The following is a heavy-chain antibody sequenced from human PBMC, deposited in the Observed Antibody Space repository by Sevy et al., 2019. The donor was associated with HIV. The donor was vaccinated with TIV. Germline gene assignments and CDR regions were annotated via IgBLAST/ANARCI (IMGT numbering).Heavy chain of an antibody. V-gene: IGHV1-46*01. CDR3: VRADPDQHFDS. Sequence: ASVNVSCKASGDTFTNNYIHWVRQAPGQGLEWMGMVDPSAGNTTYAQKFQGRVTMTRDTSTSILYMDLGSLRSEDTAVYYCVRADPDQHFDSWGQGTLVTVSS. J-gene: IGHJ4*02. CDR2: VDPSAGNT. CDR1: GDTFTNNY.